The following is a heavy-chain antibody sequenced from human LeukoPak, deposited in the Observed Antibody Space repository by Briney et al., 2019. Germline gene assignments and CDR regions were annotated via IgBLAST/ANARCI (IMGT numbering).Heavy chain of an antibody. Sequence: GGSLRLSCAASGFTFSSYAMSWVRQAPGKGLEWVSAISGSGGSTYYADSVKGRFTISRDNSKNTLYLQMNSLRAEDTAVYYCAKAGDYYGSGSYLWAFDIWGQGTMVTVSS. CDR1: GFTFSSYA. CDR3: AKAGDYYGSGSYLWAFDI. D-gene: IGHD3-10*01. V-gene: IGHV3-23*01. J-gene: IGHJ3*02. CDR2: ISGSGGST.